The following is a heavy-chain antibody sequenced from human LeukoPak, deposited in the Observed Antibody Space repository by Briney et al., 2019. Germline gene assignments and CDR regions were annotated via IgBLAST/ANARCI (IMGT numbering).Heavy chain of an antibody. Sequence: GGSLRLSCAASGFTFSSYGMHWVRQAPGEGLEWVAVIWYDGSNKYYADSVKGRFTISRDNSKNTLYLQMNSLRAEDTAVYYCAGGYCSGGSCYRSVGYWGQGTLVTVSS. J-gene: IGHJ4*02. CDR3: AGGYCSGGSCYRSVGY. CDR1: GFTFSSYG. D-gene: IGHD2-15*01. V-gene: IGHV3-33*01. CDR2: IWYDGSNK.